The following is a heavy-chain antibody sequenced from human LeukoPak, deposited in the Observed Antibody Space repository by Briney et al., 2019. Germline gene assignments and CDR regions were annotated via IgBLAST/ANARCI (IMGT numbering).Heavy chain of an antibody. CDR2: IYYSGST. Sequence: PSETLSLTCTVSGGSISSYYWGWIRQPPGKGLKWIGYIYYSGSTNYNPSLKSRVTISVDTSKNQFSLKLSSVTAADTAVYYCARGYRIAVAGFDYWGQGTLVTVSS. D-gene: IGHD6-19*01. J-gene: IGHJ4*02. CDR3: ARGYRIAVAGFDY. CDR1: GGSISSYY. V-gene: IGHV4-59*01.